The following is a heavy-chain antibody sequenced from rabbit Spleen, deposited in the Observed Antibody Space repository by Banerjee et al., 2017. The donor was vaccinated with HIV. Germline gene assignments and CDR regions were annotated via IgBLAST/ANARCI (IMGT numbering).Heavy chain of an antibody. CDR3: ARNLENDAGSSYLDL. J-gene: IGHJ4*01. CDR1: GIDFSQYYY. CDR2: FYISSGST. D-gene: IGHD8-1*01. Sequence: QQQLEESGGGLVTPGGPLPLTCKVSGIDFSQYYYMCWVRQAPGKGLELIACFYISSGSTWYASWVKGRFTISRSTSPNTVELKMTSRTAADTATYFCARNLENDAGSSYLDLWGQGTLVTVS. V-gene: IGHV1S43*01.